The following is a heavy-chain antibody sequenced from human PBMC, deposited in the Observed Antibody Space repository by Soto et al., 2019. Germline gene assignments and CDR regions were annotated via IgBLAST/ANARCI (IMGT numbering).Heavy chain of an antibody. CDR1: GGSISRYY. CDR2: IDSSGST. J-gene: IGHJ6*02. D-gene: IGHD3-22*01. CDR3: AREGGYYDGSGSGVYHYYGVDV. V-gene: IGHV4-4*07. Sequence: QVQLQGSGPRLVKPSETLSLTCTVFGGSISRYYWSWIRQPAGKGLEWIGRIDSSGSTNYDPSLKSRVTVSVDTSKNQFSLRVTSVTAADTAVYYCAREGGYYDGSGSGVYHYYGVDVWGQGTTVTVSS.